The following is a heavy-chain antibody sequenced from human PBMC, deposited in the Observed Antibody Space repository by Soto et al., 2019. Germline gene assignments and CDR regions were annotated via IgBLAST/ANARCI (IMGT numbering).Heavy chain of an antibody. J-gene: IGHJ4*01. CDR1: GFTFATFA. D-gene: IGHD3-22*01. Sequence: GGSLRLSCAASGFTFATFAMSWVRQAPGKGLEWVSGLSDSGGTTYYADSVKGRFTISRDNSKNKLYLQMNSLRGDDTAVYYCVQRGGSGYYGAFDYWGHGTLVTV. CDR3: VQRGGSGYYGAFDY. V-gene: IGHV3-23*01. CDR2: LSDSGGTT.